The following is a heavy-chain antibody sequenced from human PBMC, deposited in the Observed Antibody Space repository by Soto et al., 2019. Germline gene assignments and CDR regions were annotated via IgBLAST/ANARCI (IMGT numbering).Heavy chain of an antibody. CDR3: ARAPIDF. CDR2: ISSTSSSI. CDR1: GFSFDIYG. V-gene: IGHV3-21*01. J-gene: IGHJ4*02. Sequence: GSLRLSCVVSGFSFDIYGMNWVRQAPGKGLEWISFISSTSSSINYADPMKGRFTVSRDNAKNSLYLHMNSLRAEDTAVYFCARAPIDFWGRGTLVTVSS.